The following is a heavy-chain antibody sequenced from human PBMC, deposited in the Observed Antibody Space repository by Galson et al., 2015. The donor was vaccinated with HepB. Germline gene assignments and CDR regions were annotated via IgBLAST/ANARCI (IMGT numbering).Heavy chain of an antibody. CDR1: GFTFSNYG. CDR3: VPSPRLGFDY. J-gene: IGHJ4*02. Sequence: SLRLSCAASGFTFSNYGMNWVRQAPGKGLEWISYISSGSITMYYADSVKGRFSISRDNAKNSLFLQMNSLRVEDTALYYCVPSPRLGFDYWGQGTLVTVSS. CDR2: ISSGSITM. D-gene: IGHD3-16*01. V-gene: IGHV3-48*01.